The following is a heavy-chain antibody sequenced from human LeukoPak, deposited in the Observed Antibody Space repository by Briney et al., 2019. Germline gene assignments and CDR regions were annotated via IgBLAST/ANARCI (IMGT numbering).Heavy chain of an antibody. D-gene: IGHD1-1*01. Sequence: EASVKVSCKASGYTFTSYGISWVRQAPGQGLEWMGWISAYNGNTNYAQKLQGRVTMTTDTSTSTAYMELRSLRSDDTAVYYCASDPTTEAHDYWGQRTLVTVSS. J-gene: IGHJ4*02. V-gene: IGHV1-18*01. CDR3: ASDPTTEAHDY. CDR2: ISAYNGNT. CDR1: GYTFTSYG.